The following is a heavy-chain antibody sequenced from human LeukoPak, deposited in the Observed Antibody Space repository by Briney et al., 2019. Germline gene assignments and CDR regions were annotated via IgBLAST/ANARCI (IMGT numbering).Heavy chain of an antibody. CDR3: ARALSNYVDYYYYYYMDV. V-gene: IGHV3-20*04. CDR1: GFTFDDYG. D-gene: IGHD4-11*01. CDR2: INWNGGNT. J-gene: IGHJ6*03. Sequence: GGSLRLSCAASGFTFDDYGMSWVRQAPGKGLEWVSGINWNGGNTGYVDSVKGRFTISRDNAKNSLYLQMNSLRVEDTALYYCARALSNYVDYYYYYYMDVWAKGPRSPSP.